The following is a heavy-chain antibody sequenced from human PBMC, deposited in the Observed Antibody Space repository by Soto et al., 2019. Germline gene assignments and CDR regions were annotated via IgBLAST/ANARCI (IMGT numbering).Heavy chain of an antibody. CDR2: IYYSGST. CDR1: GGSISIGNYY. J-gene: IGHJ4*02. Sequence: PSDTLSLTCTVSGGSISIGNYYWGWIRQHPGKGLEWIGYIYYSGSTYYNPSLKSRVTISVDTSKNQFSLKLSSVTAADTAVYYCAREPLGYCSGGSCYSHYFDYWSQRALVTV. V-gene: IGHV4-31*03. CDR3: AREPLGYCSGGSCYSHYFDY. D-gene: IGHD2-15*01.